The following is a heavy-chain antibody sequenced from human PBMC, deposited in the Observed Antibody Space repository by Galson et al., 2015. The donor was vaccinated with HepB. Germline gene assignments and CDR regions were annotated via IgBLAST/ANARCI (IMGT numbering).Heavy chain of an antibody. Sequence: QSGAEVKKPGESLKISCKGSGYSFTSYWIGWVRQMPGKGLEWMGIIYPGDSDTRYSPSFQGQVTISADKSISTAYLQWSSLKASDTAMYYWARPRGRTGGVGAAFDIWGQGTMVTVSS. CDR1: GYSFTSYW. D-gene: IGHD3-16*01. V-gene: IGHV5-51*03. J-gene: IGHJ3*02. CDR2: IYPGDSDT. CDR3: ARPRGRTGGVGAAFDI.